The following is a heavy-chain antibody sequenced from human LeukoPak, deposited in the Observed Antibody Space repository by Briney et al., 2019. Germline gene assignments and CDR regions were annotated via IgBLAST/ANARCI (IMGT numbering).Heavy chain of an antibody. CDR2: INPSGGST. J-gene: IGHJ4*02. CDR3: ARSFRAVAGTSPIRY. CDR1: GYTFTSYY. D-gene: IGHD6-19*01. V-gene: IGHV1-46*01. Sequence: ASVKVSCKASGYTFTSYYMHWVRQAPGQGLEWMGIINPSGGSTSYAQKFQGRVTMTRDTSMSTVYMELSSLRSEDTAVYYCARSFRAVAGTSPIRYWGQGTLVTVSS.